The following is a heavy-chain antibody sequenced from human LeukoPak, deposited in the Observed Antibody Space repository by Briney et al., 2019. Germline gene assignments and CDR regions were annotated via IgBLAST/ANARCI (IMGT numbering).Heavy chain of an antibody. D-gene: IGHD2-21*02. CDR1: GFTFSNAW. J-gene: IGHJ4*02. V-gene: IGHV3-15*01. CDR2: IQSKTDGGKT. CDR3: TTDRYCGGDCQSDY. Sequence: GGSLRLSCAASGFTFSNAWMNWVRQAPGKGLEWVGRIQSKTDGGKTDYAAPVKGRFTNSRDDSNNTLYLQMNSLKTEDTAVYYCTTDRYCGGDCQSDYWGQGTLVTVSS.